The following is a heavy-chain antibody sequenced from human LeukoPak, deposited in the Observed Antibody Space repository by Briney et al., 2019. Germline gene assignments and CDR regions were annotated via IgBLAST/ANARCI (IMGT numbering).Heavy chain of an antibody. V-gene: IGHV3-64*01. D-gene: IGHD3-16*01. Sequence: GGSLRLSCAASGFTFSNYAMHWVRQAPGKGLEYVSAISSNGHSTDYAISVKGRFTISRDNSQNTLYLQMNSLRAEDTAVYYCAKDDKEGVDYWGQGTLVTVSS. J-gene: IGHJ4*02. CDR1: GFTFSNYA. CDR3: AKDDKEGVDY. CDR2: ISSNGHST.